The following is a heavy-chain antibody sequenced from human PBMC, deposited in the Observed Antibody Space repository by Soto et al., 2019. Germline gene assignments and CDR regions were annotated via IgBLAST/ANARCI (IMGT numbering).Heavy chain of an antibody. D-gene: IGHD3-3*01. V-gene: IGHV3-48*03. J-gene: IGHJ6*02. CDR1: GFTFISYE. Sequence: PWGSLRLSCVGSGFTFISYEINFFRQSPFKWLEWVSYISSSGSTIYYADSVKGRFTISRDNAKNSLYLQMNSLRAEDTAVYYCARDRLFFGVVIVGLGVDVWGQGTTVTVSS. CDR2: ISSSGSTI. CDR3: ARDRLFFGVVIVGLGVDV.